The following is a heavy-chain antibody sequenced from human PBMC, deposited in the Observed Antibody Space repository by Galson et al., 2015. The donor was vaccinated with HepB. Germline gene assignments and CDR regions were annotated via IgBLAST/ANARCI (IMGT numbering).Heavy chain of an antibody. CDR1: GFTFSSYW. J-gene: IGHJ4*02. V-gene: IGHV3-74*01. D-gene: IGHD3-22*01. CDR2: INNDGGST. CDR3: TRDHYYYDSSGYYPY. Sequence: LRLSCAASGFTFSSYWMHWVRQAPGKGLVWVSRINNDGGSTSYADSVKGRFTISRDNAKNTLYLQMNSLRAEDTAVYYCTRDHYYYDSSGYYPYWGQGTLVTVSS.